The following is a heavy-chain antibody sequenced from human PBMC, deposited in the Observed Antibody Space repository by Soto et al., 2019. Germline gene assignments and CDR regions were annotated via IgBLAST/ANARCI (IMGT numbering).Heavy chain of an antibody. CDR2: ISGSGYAT. D-gene: IGHD4-17*01. CDR1: GFTFNSYA. Sequence: EVQLLESGGGLVQPGGSLRLSCAASGFTFNSYAMSWVRQAPGMGLEWVSVISGSGYATYYADSVKGRFTVSRDNSNNTVYLQMNSLRAEDTAVYYCAKEETVLVNYYYYYGMDVWGQGTTVTVSS. CDR3: AKEETVLVNYYYYYGMDV. J-gene: IGHJ6*02. V-gene: IGHV3-23*01.